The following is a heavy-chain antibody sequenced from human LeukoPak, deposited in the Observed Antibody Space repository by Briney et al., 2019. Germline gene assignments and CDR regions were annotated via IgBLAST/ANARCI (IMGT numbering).Heavy chain of an antibody. CDR1: GFTFSSYW. D-gene: IGHD2-21*01. CDR2: INQDGSDK. J-gene: IGHJ5*01. CDR3: ARSVVMVGGPRWFDT. Sequence: PGGSLRLSCAASGFTFSSYWMNWVRQAPGKGLEWVANINQDGSDKYYVDSVKGRFTISRDNAKNSLYLQMTSLRAEDTAVYYCARSVVMVGGPRWFDTWGQGTLVTVSS. V-gene: IGHV3-7*01.